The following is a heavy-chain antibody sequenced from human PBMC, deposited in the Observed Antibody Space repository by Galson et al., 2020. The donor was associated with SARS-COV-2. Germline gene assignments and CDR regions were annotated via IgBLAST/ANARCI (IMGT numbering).Heavy chain of an antibody. Sequence: GGTLRLSCAASGFTFSSYWMHWVRQAPGKGLEWVSRIYSEGSSKSYADPVKGRFTISGDDAKNTLYLHMSSLRAEDTAVYYCARGDMRNDYFDYWGQGTLVTVSS. D-gene: IGHD3-16*01. J-gene: IGHJ4*02. CDR3: ARGDMRNDYFDY. V-gene: IGHV3-74*01. CDR1: GFTFSSYW. CDR2: IYSEGSSK.